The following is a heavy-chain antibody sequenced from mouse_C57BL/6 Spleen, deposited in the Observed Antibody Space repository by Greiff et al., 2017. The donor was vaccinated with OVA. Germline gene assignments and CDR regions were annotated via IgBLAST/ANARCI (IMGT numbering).Heavy chain of an antibody. CDR3: AREGYYGSSSFDY. Sequence: EVQLQQSGPELVKPGASVKIPCKASGYTFTDYNMDWVKQSHGKSLEWIGVINPNNGGTIYNQKFKGKATLTVDKSSSTAYMELRSLTSEDTAVYYCAREGYYGSSSFDYWGQGTTLTVSS. CDR1: GYTFTDYN. CDR2: INPNNGGT. V-gene: IGHV1-18*01. J-gene: IGHJ2*01. D-gene: IGHD1-1*01.